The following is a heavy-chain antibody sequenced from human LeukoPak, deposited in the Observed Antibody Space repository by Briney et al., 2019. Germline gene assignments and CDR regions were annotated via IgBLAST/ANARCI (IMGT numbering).Heavy chain of an antibody. D-gene: IGHD2/OR15-2a*01. CDR3: ARVSTTGLLYHYYMDV. CDR2: INPNSGGT. Sequence: ASVKVSCKASGYTFTGYYMHWVRQAPGQGLEWMGWINPNSGGTNYAQKLQGRVTMTTDTSTSTAYMELRSLRSDDTAVYYCARVSTTGLLYHYYMDVWGKGTTVTVSS. V-gene: IGHV1-2*02. J-gene: IGHJ6*03. CDR1: GYTFTGYY.